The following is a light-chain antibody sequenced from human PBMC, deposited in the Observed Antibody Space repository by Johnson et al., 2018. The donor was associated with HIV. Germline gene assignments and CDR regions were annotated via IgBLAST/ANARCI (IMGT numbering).Light chain of an antibody. CDR1: SSNIGNNY. CDR3: GTWDSSLSVNYV. CDR2: ENN. J-gene: IGLJ1*01. V-gene: IGLV1-51*02. Sequence: QSVLTQPPSVSAAPEQKVTISCSGSSSNIGNNYVSWYQQLPGTAPKLLIYENNKRPSGIPDRFSGSKSGTSATLGITGLQTGDEADYYCGTWDSSLSVNYVFGTGTKVTVL.